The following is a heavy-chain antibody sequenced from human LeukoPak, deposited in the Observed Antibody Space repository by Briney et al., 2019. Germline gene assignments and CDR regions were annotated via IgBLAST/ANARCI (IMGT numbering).Heavy chain of an antibody. Sequence: SETPSLTCAVYGGSFSGYYWSWIRQPPGKGLEWIGEINHSGSTNYNPSLKSRVTISVDTSKNQFSLKLSSVTAADTAVYYCAREASYYDFWSGYADDAFDIWGQGTMVTVSS. CDR1: GGSFSGYY. D-gene: IGHD3-3*01. J-gene: IGHJ3*02. CDR3: AREASYYDFWSGYADDAFDI. CDR2: INHSGST. V-gene: IGHV4-34*01.